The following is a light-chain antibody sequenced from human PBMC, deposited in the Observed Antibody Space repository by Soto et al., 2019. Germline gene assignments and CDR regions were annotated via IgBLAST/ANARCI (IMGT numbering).Light chain of an antibody. J-gene: IGKJ4*01. Sequence: EIVLTQSPGTLSLSPGERATLSCRASHTISSSYLAWYQQKPGQAPRLLMYGISRRATGIPDRFSGSGSGTDFTLTISSLQSEDFAVYYCQQYNNWPTFGGGTKVDIK. CDR3: QQYNNWPT. CDR2: GIS. CDR1: HTISSSY. V-gene: IGKV3-20*01.